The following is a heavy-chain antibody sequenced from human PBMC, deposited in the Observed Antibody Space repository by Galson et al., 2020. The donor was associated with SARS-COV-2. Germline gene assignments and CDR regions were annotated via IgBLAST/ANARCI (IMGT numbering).Heavy chain of an antibody. CDR1: GFTFRGYG. J-gene: IGHJ4*02. CDR3: AKGLAAPTYYFDC. D-gene: IGHD6-6*01. V-gene: IGHV3-23*01. Sequence: LKISCAASGFTFRGYGMSWVRQAPGKGLEWVSIIGGSGETTIYADSVKGRFTISRDNSKNTLYLQMNSLRAEDTAIYYCAKGLAAPTYYFDCWGQGTLVTVSS. CDR2: IGGSGETT.